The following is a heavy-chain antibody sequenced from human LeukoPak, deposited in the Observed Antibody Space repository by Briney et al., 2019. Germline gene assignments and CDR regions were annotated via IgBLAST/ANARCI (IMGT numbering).Heavy chain of an antibody. D-gene: IGHD1-26*01. Sequence: AASVRVSCKPSGYTFIRYGMSWVRQAPGQGIEWLGWISGYNGNAKYAEKFHGRVTMTTDTSTSTGHMDLRSLRFDDTAVYYCARTSVVGATFQGRGEDAFDIWGQGTMVTVSS. CDR1: GYTFIRYG. CDR2: ISGYNGNA. V-gene: IGHV1-18*01. CDR3: ARTSVVGATFQGRGEDAFDI. J-gene: IGHJ3*02.